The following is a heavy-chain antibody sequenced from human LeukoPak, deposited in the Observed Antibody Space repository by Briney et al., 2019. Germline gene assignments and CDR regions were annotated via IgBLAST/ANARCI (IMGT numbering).Heavy chain of an antibody. CDR2: IRSKANSHAT. CDR1: GFTFSGSA. J-gene: IGHJ3*02. Sequence: GGSLRLSCAASGFTFSGSAMHWVRQASGKGLEWVGRIRSKANSHATAYAASVKGRFTISRDDSKNTAYLQTNSLKTEDTAVYYCTTRRPDAFDIWGQGTMVTVSS. CDR3: TTRRPDAFDI. V-gene: IGHV3-73*01.